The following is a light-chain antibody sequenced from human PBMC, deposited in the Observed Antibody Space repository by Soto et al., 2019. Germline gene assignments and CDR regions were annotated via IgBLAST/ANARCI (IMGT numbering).Light chain of an antibody. Sequence: QSVLTQPPSASGTLGQRVTISCSGSSSNIGSNYVYWYQQLPGTAPKLLIYRNNQRPSEVPDRFSGSKSGTTASLAISGLRSEDEADYYCAAWDDSLSGVVFGGGTKLTVL. CDR3: AAWDDSLSGVV. J-gene: IGLJ2*01. CDR2: RNN. CDR1: SSNIGSNY. V-gene: IGLV1-47*01.